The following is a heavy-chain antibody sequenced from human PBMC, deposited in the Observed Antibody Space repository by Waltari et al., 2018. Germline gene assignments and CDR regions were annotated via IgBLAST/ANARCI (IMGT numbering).Heavy chain of an antibody. J-gene: IGHJ5*02. D-gene: IGHD3-3*01. V-gene: IGHV1-69*05. CDR3: ARAYYDFWSGYPPAYNWFDP. CDR1: GGPFSRYA. CDR2: IIPIFGTA. Sequence: QVQLVQSGAEVKKPGSSVKVSCKASGGPFSRYAISWVRQPPGQGPAWMGGIIPIFGTANYAQKFQGRVTITTDESTSTAYMELSSLRSEDTAVYYCARAYYDFWSGYPPAYNWFDPWGQGTLVTVSS.